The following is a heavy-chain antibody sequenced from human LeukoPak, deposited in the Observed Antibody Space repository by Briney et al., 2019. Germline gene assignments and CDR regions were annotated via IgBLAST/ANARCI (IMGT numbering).Heavy chain of an antibody. CDR2: IYYSGST. D-gene: IGHD2-15*01. CDR3: ARTYCSGGSCYSDY. J-gene: IGHJ4*02. V-gene: IGHV4-59*01. Sequence: SETLSLTCTVSGGSISSYYWSWIRQPPEKGLEWIGYIYYSGSTNYNPSLKSRVTISVDTSKNQFSPKLSSVTAADTAVYYCARTYCSGGSCYSDYWGQGTLVTVSS. CDR1: GGSISSYY.